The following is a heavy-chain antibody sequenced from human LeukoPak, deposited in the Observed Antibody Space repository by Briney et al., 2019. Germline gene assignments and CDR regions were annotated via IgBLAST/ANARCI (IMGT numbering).Heavy chain of an antibody. J-gene: IGHJ4*01. CDR1: GFTFSNYW. V-gene: IGHV3-7*03. D-gene: IGHD3-22*01. CDR3: VRDREYYDSSGYYPNFDY. Sequence: GGSLRLSCAVSGFTFSNYWMSWVRQAPGKGLEWVANIKRDGSEKYYVDSVKGRFTISRDNAKNSLYLQMNSLRAEDTAVYYCVRDREYYDSSGYYPNFDYWGQEPWSPSPQ. CDR2: IKRDGSEK.